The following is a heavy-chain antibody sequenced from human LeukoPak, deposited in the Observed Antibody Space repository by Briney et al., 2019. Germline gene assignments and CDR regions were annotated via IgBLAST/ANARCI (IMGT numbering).Heavy chain of an antibody. CDR1: GFTFSSYG. Sequence: GGFLRLSCAASGFTFSSYGMHWVRQAPGKGLEWVAFIRYDGSNKYYADSVKGRFTISRDNSKNTLYLQMNSLRAEDTAVYYCAKDRGSIFGASGFDYWGQGTLVTVSS. CDR3: AKDRGSIFGASGFDY. J-gene: IGHJ4*02. D-gene: IGHD3-3*01. V-gene: IGHV3-30*02. CDR2: IRYDGSNK.